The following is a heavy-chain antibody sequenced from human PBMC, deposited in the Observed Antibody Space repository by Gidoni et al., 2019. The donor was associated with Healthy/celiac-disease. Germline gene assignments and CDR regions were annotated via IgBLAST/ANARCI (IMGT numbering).Heavy chain of an antibody. CDR3: ARDLTGPTFVFDY. D-gene: IGHD3-10*02. J-gene: IGHJ4*02. V-gene: IGHV3-33*01. CDR1: GFTFSSYG. Sequence: QVQLVESGGGVVQPGRSLRLSCAASGFTFSSYGMHWVRQAPGKGLEWVAVIWYDGSNKYYADSVKGRFTISRDNSKNTLYLQMNSLRAEDTAVYYCARDLTGPTFVFDYWGQGTLVTVSS. CDR2: IWYDGSNK.